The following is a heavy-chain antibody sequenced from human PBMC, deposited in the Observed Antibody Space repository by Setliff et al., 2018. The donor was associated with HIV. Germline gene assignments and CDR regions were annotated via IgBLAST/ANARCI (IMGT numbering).Heavy chain of an antibody. CDR2: INHSGST. CDR1: GGSLSGYY. D-gene: IGHD3-10*01. Sequence: PSETLSLTCAVYGGSLSGYYWTWIRQPPGKGLEWIGEINHSGSTNYNPSLTSRVIISVDKSNNLFFLNLTSVTAADTAVYYCARGDPLRFLDYWGQGTLVTVSS. J-gene: IGHJ4*02. CDR3: ARGDPLRFLDY. V-gene: IGHV4-34*01.